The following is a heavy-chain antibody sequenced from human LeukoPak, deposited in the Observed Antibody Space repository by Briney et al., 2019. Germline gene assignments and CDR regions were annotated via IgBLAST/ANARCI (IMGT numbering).Heavy chain of an antibody. CDR1: GGSISSGGYS. J-gene: IGHJ6*03. CDR2: IYYSGTT. D-gene: IGHD6-13*01. CDR3: ARGSSSWLDYYIDV. V-gene: IGHV4-30-4*07. Sequence: KTSETLSLTCTVSGGSISSGGYSWTWIRQPPGKGLECIGHIYYSGTTYYNPSLKSRVTISLDTSKNQFSLRLTSVTAADTAVYYCARGSSSWLDYYIDVWAKGTTVTVSS.